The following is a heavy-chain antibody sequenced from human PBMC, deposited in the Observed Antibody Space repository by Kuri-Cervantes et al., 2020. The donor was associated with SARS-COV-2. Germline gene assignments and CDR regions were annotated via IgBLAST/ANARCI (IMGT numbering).Heavy chain of an antibody. D-gene: IGHD2-2*01. V-gene: IGHV3-30-3*01. CDR3: HLEVVPAATPGYMDV. J-gene: IGHJ6*03. CDR1: GFTFSSYA. Sequence: GESLKISCAASGFTFSSYAMHWVRQAPGKGLEWVAVISYDGSNKYYADSVKGRFTISRGNSKNTLYLQMNSLRAEDTAVYYCHLEVVPAATPGYMDVWGKGTTVTVSS. CDR2: ISYDGSNK.